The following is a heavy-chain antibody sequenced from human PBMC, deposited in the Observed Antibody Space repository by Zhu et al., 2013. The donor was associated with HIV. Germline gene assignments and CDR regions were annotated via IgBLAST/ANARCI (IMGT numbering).Heavy chain of an antibody. D-gene: IGHD2-2*01. CDR2: INPSDGST. V-gene: IGHV1-46*03. Sequence: QVQLVQSGAEVKKPGASVKVSCKASGYTFTSYFMHWVRQAPGQGLEWMGIINPSDGSTSYAQKFQGRVTMTRDTSTSTFYMDLSSLRSEDTAVYYCARRDCSSIICPHANWFDPWGRGNPWSPSPQ. CDR1: GYTFTSYF. J-gene: IGHJ5*02. CDR3: ARRDCSSIICPHANWFDP.